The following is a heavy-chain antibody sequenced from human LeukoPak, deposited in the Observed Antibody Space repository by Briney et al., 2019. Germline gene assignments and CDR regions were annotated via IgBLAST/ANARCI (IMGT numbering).Heavy chain of an antibody. V-gene: IGHV3-53*01. CDR2: IYSGGIT. J-gene: IGHJ4*02. CDR3: AKDLGYDNNNFDY. D-gene: IGHD2-8*01. Sequence: GGSLRLSCAASGFTVSNNYMSWVRQAPGKGVEWVSIIYSGGITYYADSVKGRFSISRDNSENTLYLQMNSLRAEDTAVYYCAKDLGYDNNNFDYWGQGTLVTVSS. CDR1: GFTVSNNY.